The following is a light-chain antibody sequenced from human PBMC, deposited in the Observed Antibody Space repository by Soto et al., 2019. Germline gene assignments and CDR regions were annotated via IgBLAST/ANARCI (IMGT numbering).Light chain of an antibody. V-gene: IGKV1-6*01. CDR1: KGIRNE. J-gene: IGKJ2*01. CDR3: QQNYSPMYT. Sequence: AIQMTQTLSSLSACVGEPVTFICRAIKGIRNELGWYQQKPGKAPKLWIYGASTLQSGVASRFSGSGSGTDFTLTISSLQPEDFATYYCQQNYSPMYTFGQGTKLEIK. CDR2: GAS.